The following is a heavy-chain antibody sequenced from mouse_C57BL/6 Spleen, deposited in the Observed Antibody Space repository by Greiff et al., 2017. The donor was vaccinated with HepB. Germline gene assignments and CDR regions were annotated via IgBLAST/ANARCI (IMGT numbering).Heavy chain of an antibody. D-gene: IGHD1-2*01. CDR1: GYTFTSYW. CDR2: IDPSDSYT. CDR3: ARRNPHYYEFAY. Sequence: QVQLQQPGAELVRPGTSVKLSCKASGYTFTSYWMHWVKQRPGQGLEWIGVIDPSDSYTNYNQKFKGKATLTVDTSSSTAYMQLSSLTSEDSAVYYCARRNPHYYEFAYWGQGTLVTVSA. V-gene: IGHV1-59*01. J-gene: IGHJ3*01.